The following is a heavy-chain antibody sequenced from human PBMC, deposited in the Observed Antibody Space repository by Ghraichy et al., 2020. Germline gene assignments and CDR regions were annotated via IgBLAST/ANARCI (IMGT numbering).Heavy chain of an antibody. CDR3: ARDPAGDYGY. CDR2: VYYTGGG. J-gene: IGHJ4*02. Sequence: SETLSLTCNVSGVSIRDYYWSWIRQSPGKGLEWIGYVYYTGGGNYSPSLKSRVTMSVDTAKNQSSLQLTSVTAADTAVDYCARDPAGDYGYWGQGTLVTVSS. D-gene: IGHD2-2*01. CDR1: GVSIRDYY. V-gene: IGHV4-59*01.